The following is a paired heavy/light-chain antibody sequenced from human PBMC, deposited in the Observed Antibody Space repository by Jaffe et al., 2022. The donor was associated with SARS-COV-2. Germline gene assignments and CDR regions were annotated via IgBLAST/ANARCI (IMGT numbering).Heavy chain of an antibody. CDR2: IVVGSGNR. D-gene: IGHD3-22*01. CDR3: AADDYDSDADYDY. Sequence: QMQLVQSGPEVKKPGTSVKVSCKTSGFTFTRSAVQWVRQARGQRLEWIGWIVVGSGNRNYAQNFQGRVTITGDMSTRTAYLELSSLRSDDTAVYYCAADDYDSDADYDYWGQGTLVTVSS. J-gene: IGHJ4*02. CDR1: GFTFTRSA. V-gene: IGHV1-58*01.
Light chain of an antibody. V-gene: IGKV1-5*03. CDR1: QNFDNW. J-gene: IGKJ2*01. Sequence: DIQMTQSPSTLSASVGDRVTITCRASQNFDNWLAWYQQKPGKVPRLLIYKASRLERGAPSRFSGSGSGTEFTLTISSLQPDDFATYYCQQYNPHSPYTFGQGTKLEIK. CDR2: KAS. CDR3: QQYNPHSPYT.